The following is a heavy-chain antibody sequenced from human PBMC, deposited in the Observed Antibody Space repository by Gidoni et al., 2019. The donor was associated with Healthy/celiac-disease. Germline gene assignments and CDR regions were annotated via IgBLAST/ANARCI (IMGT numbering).Heavy chain of an antibody. CDR1: GFPFSSYW. D-gene: IGHD6-13*01. CDR3: AREHEQQLVNPPFFDY. CDR2: IKQDGSEK. V-gene: IGHV3-7*01. J-gene: IGHJ4*02. Sequence: EVQLVESGGGLVQPGGSLRLSCAASGFPFSSYWMSWVRQAPGKGLEWVANIKQDGSEKYYVDSVKGRFTISRDNAKNSLYLQMNSLRAEDTAVYYCAREHEQQLVNPPFFDYWGQGTLVTVSS.